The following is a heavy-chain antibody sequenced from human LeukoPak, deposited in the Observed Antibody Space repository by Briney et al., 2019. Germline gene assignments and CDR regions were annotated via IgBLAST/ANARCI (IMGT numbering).Heavy chain of an antibody. D-gene: IGHD5-12*01. CDR2: THYSGIS. CDR3: ARSLRGYSGTHDPYFDY. J-gene: IGHJ4*02. Sequence: PSETLSLTCTVSGDSISNYYWSWIRQPPGKGLEWIGHTHYSGISDYNPSLKSRLTMSVATSKNQFSLKLSSVTAADTAVYYCARSLRGYSGTHDPYFDYWGQGTLVTVSS. CDR1: GDSISNYY. V-gene: IGHV4-59*12.